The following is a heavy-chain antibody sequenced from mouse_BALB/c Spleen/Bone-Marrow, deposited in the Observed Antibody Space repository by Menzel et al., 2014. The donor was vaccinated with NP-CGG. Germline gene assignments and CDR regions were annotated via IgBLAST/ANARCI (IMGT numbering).Heavy chain of an antibody. D-gene: IGHD2-14*01. Sequence: VQPQQSGADLVKPGASVKLSCTASGFNIKDTYINWVRQRPEQGLEWIGRIDPANGNNKYDPKFQGEATITADTSSNTAYLQLSSLTSEDTVVYYCARDRGWYLDVWGAGTTVTVSS. V-gene: IGHV14-3*02. CDR2: IDPANGNN. CDR3: ARDRGWYLDV. CDR1: GFNIKDTY. J-gene: IGHJ1*01.